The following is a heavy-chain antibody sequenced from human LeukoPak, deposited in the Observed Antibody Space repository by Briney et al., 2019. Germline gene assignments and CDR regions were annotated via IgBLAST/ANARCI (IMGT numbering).Heavy chain of an antibody. CDR2: IYTSGST. J-gene: IGHJ6*03. CDR3: AGGKTYYYYYYMDV. Sequence: SETLSLTCTVSGGSISSYYWSWIRQPPGKGLEWIGYIYTSGSTNYNPSLKSRVTISVDTSKNQFSLKLSSVTAADTAVYYCAGGKTYYYYYYMDVWGEGTTVTVSS. V-gene: IGHV4-4*09. CDR1: GGSISSYY. D-gene: IGHD1/OR15-1a*01.